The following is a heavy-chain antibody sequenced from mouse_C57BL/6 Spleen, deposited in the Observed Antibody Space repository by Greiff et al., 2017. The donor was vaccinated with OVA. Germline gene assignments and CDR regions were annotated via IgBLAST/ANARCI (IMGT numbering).Heavy chain of an antibody. CDR3: LYDGYSFAY. CDR1: GYSITSGYY. J-gene: IGHJ3*01. CDR2: ISYDGSN. Sequence: EVKLQESGPGLVKPSQSLSLTCSVTGYSITSGYYWNWIRQFPGNKLEWVGYISYDGSNNYNPSLKNRISITRDTSKNQFFLKLNAVTTEDTATYYCLYDGYSFAYWGQGTLVTVSA. D-gene: IGHD2-3*01. V-gene: IGHV3-6*01.